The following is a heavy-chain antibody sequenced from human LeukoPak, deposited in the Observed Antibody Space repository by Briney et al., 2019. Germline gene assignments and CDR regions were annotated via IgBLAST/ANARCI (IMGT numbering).Heavy chain of an antibody. CDR3: ARVSYSYSGSYYEPLDLDY. J-gene: IGHJ4*02. CDR1: GFTFSSYA. CDR2: ISSNGGST. Sequence: GGSLRLSCAASGFTFSSYAMHWVRQAPGKGLEYVSAISSNGGSTYYANSVKGRFTISRDNSKNTLYLQMGSLRAGDMAVYYCARVSYSYSGSYYEPLDLDYWGQGTLVTVSS. V-gene: IGHV3-64*01. D-gene: IGHD1-26*01.